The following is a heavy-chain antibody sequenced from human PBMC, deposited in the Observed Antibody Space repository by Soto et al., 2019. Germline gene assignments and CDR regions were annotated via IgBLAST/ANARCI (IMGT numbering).Heavy chain of an antibody. CDR1: GFTFSSYA. CDR2: ISGSGGST. D-gene: IGHD2-2*01. Sequence: GGSLRLSCAASGFTFSSYAMSWVRQAPGKGLEWGSAISGSGGSTYYADSVKGRFTISRDNSKNTLYLQMNSLRAEDTAVYYCATGGPTEDIVVVPAAISPFDYWGQGTLVTVSS. CDR3: ATGGPTEDIVVVPAAISPFDY. V-gene: IGHV3-23*01. J-gene: IGHJ4*02.